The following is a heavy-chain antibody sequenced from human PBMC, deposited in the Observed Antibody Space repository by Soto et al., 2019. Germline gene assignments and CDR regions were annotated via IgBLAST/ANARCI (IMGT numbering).Heavy chain of an antibody. CDR1: GFPFNDYY. D-gene: IGHD2-21*01. J-gene: IGHJ4*02. V-gene: IGHV3-11*06. CDR3: VRGGGGGMFEH. CDR2: ISPKSTFR. Sequence: GGSLRLSCATSGFPFNDYYMTWIRQAPGKGLEWLSHISPKSTFRNYADSVKGRFTISRDNTESSLFLQMNSLGVDDTAVYSCVRGGGGGMFEHWGQGVLVTVSS.